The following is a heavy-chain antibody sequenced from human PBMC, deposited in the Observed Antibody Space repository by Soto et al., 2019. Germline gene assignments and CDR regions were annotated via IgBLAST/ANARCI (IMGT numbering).Heavy chain of an antibody. J-gene: IGHJ3*02. CDR3: ARGRYYGEIGDAFDI. D-gene: IGHD4-17*01. CDR1: GFTFSSYD. CDR2: IGTAGDT. Sequence: GGSLRLSCAASGFTFSSYDMHWVRQATGKGLEWVSAIGTAGDTYYPGSVKGRFTISRENAKNSLYLQMNSLRAEDTAVYYCARGRYYGEIGDAFDIWGQGTMVTVSS. V-gene: IGHV3-13*01.